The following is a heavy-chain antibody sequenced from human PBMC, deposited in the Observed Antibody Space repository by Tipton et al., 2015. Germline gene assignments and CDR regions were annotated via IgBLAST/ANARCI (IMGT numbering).Heavy chain of an antibody. V-gene: IGHV5-51*01. CDR2: IYPTDSDT. D-gene: IGHD3-22*01. CDR1: GYSFNNYW. J-gene: IGHJ3*02. Sequence: QLVQSGAEVKKPGESLKISCKASGYSFNNYWIAWVRQMPGKGLEWMGIIYPTDSDTRYSPSFQGHVTIAADRSTSTAYLQWSSLKPSDSARYYCARRGEPRNYLDNSGYGFDIWGQGTMVTVSS. CDR3: ARRGEPRNYLDNSGYGFDI.